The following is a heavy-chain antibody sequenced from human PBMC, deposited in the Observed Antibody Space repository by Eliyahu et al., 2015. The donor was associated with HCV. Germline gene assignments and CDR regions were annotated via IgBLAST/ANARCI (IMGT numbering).Heavy chain of an antibody. J-gene: IGHJ4*02. CDR1: HF. Sequence: HFWSWIRQPPGKGLEWIAYLYYSGTSNSNPSLKSRVTMSIDTSKNQFSLSLTSVTAADTAVYFCAKIKWGGASRDYWGQGIXVTVAX. CDR3: AKIKWGGASRDY. D-gene: IGHD1-26*01. CDR2: LYYSGTS. V-gene: IGHV4-59*11.